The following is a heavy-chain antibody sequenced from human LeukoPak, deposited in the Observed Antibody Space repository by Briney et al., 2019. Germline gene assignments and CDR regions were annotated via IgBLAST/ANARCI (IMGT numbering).Heavy chain of an antibody. CDR2: IDTYRGST. CDR3: ARPNIDAAGYYFDY. CDR1: GYTFFSYG. J-gene: IGHJ4*02. D-gene: IGHD6-13*01. V-gene: IGHV1-18*01. Sequence: ASVKVSCKASGYTFFSYGVSWVRQAPGQGLEWMGWIDTYRGSTNYAQNLQGRVTVTTDTSTTTVYMELRSLGSDDTAVYYCARPNIDAAGYYFDYWGQGTLVTVSS.